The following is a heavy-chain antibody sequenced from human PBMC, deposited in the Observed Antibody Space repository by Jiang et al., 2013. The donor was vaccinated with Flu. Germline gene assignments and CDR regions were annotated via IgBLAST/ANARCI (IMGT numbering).Heavy chain of an antibody. CDR1: FSSYA. CDR2: ISYDGSNK. D-gene: IGHD5-18*01. Sequence: FSSYAMHWVRQAPGKGLEWVAVISYDGSNKYYADSVKGRFTISRDNSKNTLYLQMNSLRAEDTAVYYCARDRRPLSVDTAMGYWGQGTLVTVSS. CDR3: ARDRRPLSVDTAMGY. J-gene: IGHJ4*02. V-gene: IGHV3-30-3*01.